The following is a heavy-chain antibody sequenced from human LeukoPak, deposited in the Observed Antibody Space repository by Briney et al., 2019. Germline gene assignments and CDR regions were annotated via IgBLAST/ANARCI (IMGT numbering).Heavy chain of an antibody. J-gene: IGHJ4*02. CDR3: ARAGYTISSYRFDY. CDR2: IYTTGMT. Sequence: SETLSLTCSVSSGSINSYWWSWIRQPAGKGLEFIVRIYTTGMTNYNPSLKSRVSMSVDTSKNQFSLELRSVTAADTAVYFCARAGYTISSYRFDYWGQGALVTVSS. D-gene: IGHD3-16*02. CDR1: SGSINSYW. V-gene: IGHV4-4*07.